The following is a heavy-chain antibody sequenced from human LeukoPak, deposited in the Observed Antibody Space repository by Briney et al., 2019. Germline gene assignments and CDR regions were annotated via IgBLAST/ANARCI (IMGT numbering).Heavy chain of an antibody. Sequence: GSSVKVSCKASGGTFSSYAISWVRQAPGQGLEWMGGIIPIFGTANYAQKFQGRVTITTDESTSTAYMELSSLRSEGTAVYYCARGVSAGQLWFGESYYFDYWGQGTLVTVSS. CDR1: GGTFSSYA. CDR3: ARGVSAGQLWFGESYYFDY. CDR2: IIPIFGTA. D-gene: IGHD3-10*01. J-gene: IGHJ4*02. V-gene: IGHV1-69*05.